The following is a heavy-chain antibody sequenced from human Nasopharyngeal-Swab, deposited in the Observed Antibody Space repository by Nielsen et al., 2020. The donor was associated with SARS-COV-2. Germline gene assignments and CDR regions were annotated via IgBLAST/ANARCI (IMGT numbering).Heavy chain of an antibody. J-gene: IGHJ6*02. V-gene: IGHV1-24*01. CDR2: FDPEDGET. CDR1: GYTLTELS. D-gene: IGHD6-6*01. Sequence: ASVKVSCKVSGYTLTELSMHWVRQVPGKGLEWMGGFDPEDGETIYAQKFQGRVTMTEDTSTDTAYMELSSLRSEDTAVYYCATTYSSSTPSYYFYGMDVWGQGTTVTVSS. CDR3: ATTYSSSTPSYYFYGMDV.